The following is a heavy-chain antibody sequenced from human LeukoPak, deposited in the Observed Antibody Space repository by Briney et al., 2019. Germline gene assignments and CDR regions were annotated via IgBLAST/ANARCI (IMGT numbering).Heavy chain of an antibody. CDR2: INPRSNFI. CDR3: ATSGRPQDSSGYYYYAY. V-gene: IGHV3-21*06. J-gene: IGHJ4*02. CDR1: GFTFSTSA. Sequence: GESLRLSCSASGFTFSTSAMSWVRQAPGKALEWVSSINPRSNFIDYAGSVRGRFTISRGNARNSLYLQMNSLRAEDTAVYYCATSGRPQDSSGYYYYAYWGQGTLVTVSS. D-gene: IGHD3-22*01.